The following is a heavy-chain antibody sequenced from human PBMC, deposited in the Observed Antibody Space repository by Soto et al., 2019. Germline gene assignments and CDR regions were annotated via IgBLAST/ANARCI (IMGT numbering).Heavy chain of an antibody. V-gene: IGHV3-33*01. CDR1: GFTFSNYG. CDR3: ARHKGGDPYYFDY. D-gene: IGHD4-17*01. J-gene: IGHJ4*02. Sequence: QVQLVESGGGVVQPGMSLRLSCAASGFTFSNYGMHWVRQAPGKGLEWVAVIWYDGSKKYYADSVKGRFNISRDNSKNTLYLQMNTLRAEDTAVYYCARHKGGDPYYFDYWGQGTLVTVSS. CDR2: IWYDGSKK.